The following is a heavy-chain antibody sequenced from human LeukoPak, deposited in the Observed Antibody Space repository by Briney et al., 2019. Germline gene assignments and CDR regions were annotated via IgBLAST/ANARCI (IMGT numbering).Heavy chain of an antibody. V-gene: IGHV3-23*01. D-gene: IGHD3-3*01. Sequence: PGGSLRLSCAASRFTFSSYAMSRVRQAPGKGLEWVSAISGSGGSTYYADSVKGRFTISRDNSKNTLYLQMNSLRAEDTAVYYCAKGRTYDRSPTEDYWGQGTLVTVSS. CDR3: AKGRTYDRSPTEDY. J-gene: IGHJ4*02. CDR1: RFTFSSYA. CDR2: ISGSGGST.